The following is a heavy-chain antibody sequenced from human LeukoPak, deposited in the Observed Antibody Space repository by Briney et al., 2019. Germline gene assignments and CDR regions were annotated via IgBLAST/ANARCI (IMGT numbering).Heavy chain of an antibody. Sequence: PGGSLRLSCSASGFTFSRFWMSWVRQVPGKGLEYVALIKQGGSEIYHMDSVKGRFTISRDDATNSLYLQMNSLRVEDTALYYCARDRESESDSEGDYWGQGTLVTVSS. CDR3: ARDRESESDSEGDY. CDR1: GFTFSRFW. D-gene: IGHD4-11*01. CDR2: IKQGGSEI. V-gene: IGHV3-7*01. J-gene: IGHJ4*02.